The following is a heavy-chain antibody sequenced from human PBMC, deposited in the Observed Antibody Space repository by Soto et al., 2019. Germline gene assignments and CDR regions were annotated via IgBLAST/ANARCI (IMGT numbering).Heavy chain of an antibody. CDR1: GFSLSTSGVG. V-gene: IGHV2-5*05. Sequence: QITLKESGPMLVKPTQTLTLTCTSSGFSLSTSGVGVGWIRQPPGKALEWLALIYSADTKHYGPSLESRLTITKDASKNQLVLTMTSMDPVDTATYYCVHKGEGDRILDYWGQGTLLTVSS. CDR2: IYSADTK. D-gene: IGHD3-16*01. J-gene: IGHJ4*02. CDR3: VHKGEGDRILDY.